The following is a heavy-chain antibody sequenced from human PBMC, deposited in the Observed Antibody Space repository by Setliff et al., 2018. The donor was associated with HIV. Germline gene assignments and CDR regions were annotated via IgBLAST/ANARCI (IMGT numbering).Heavy chain of an antibody. Sequence: SETLSLTCTVSGGSISSGSNYWSWIRQPAGKGLEWVGHIYTSGSTNYNPSLKSRVTISVDTSKNQFYLKLSSVTAADTAVYYCASAGPYCGDDCPYNWLTPWGQGTLVTVSS. V-gene: IGHV4-61*09. J-gene: IGHJ5*02. CDR3: ASAGPYCGDDCPYNWLTP. D-gene: IGHD2-21*02. CDR1: GGSISSGSNY. CDR2: IYTSGST.